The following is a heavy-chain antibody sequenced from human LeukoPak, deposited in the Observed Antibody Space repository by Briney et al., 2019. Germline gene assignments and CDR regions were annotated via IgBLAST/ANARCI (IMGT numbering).Heavy chain of an antibody. V-gene: IGHV1-2*02. CDR2: NNPNTGGT. D-gene: IGHD1-1*01. Sequence: ASVKVSCKASGYTFTAYYIHWVRQAPGQGLEWMGWNNPNTGGTNFAQRFQGRVTMTRDTSINTAYMELSSLRSDDTAMYYCAREGAPQLSSYFDHWGQGTLVTVSS. CDR3: AREGAPQLSSYFDH. CDR1: GYTFTAYY. J-gene: IGHJ4*02.